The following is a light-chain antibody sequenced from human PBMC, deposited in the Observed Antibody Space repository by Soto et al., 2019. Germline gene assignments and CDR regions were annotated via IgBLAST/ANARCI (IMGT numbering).Light chain of an antibody. CDR2: HVS. J-gene: IGLJ1*01. V-gene: IGLV2-14*01. Sequence: QAELSQLAPVSGCPRQSSTICCTGTFIDVGGYNYVSWYQQYPVKAPQLMIFHVSNRPSGVSSRFSGSKSGNSASLTISGLQPEDEADYYCSSYTSTSTYVFGTGT. CDR1: FIDVGGYNY. CDR3: SSYTSTSTYV.